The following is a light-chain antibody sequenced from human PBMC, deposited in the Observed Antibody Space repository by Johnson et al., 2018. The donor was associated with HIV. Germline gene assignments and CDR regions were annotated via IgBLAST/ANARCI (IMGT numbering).Light chain of an antibody. J-gene: IGLJ1*01. Sequence: QLVLTQPPSVSAAPGQKVTISCFGSDSNIGNNYVSWYQQVPGTAPKLLIYDNDKRPSGIPDRFSGSKSGTSATLGITGLQTGDEADYYCETWDSSLSGVFGTGTKVTVL. CDR1: DSNIGNNY. CDR3: ETWDSSLSGV. V-gene: IGLV1-51*01. CDR2: DND.